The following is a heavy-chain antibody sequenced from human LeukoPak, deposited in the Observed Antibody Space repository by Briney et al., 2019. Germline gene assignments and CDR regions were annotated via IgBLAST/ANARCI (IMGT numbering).Heavy chain of an antibody. J-gene: IGHJ6*03. CDR1: GYTLTELS. V-gene: IGHV1-24*01. Sequence: GASVKVSCKVSGYTLTELSMHWVRQAPGKGLEWMGGFDPEDGETIYAQKFQGRVTMTEDTSTDTAYMELSSLRSEDTAVYYCATRAAEYYCSGSYYRDYYYYYYMDVWGKGTTVTVSS. CDR3: ATRAAEYYCSGSYYRDYYYYYYMDV. D-gene: IGHD3-10*01. CDR2: FDPEDGET.